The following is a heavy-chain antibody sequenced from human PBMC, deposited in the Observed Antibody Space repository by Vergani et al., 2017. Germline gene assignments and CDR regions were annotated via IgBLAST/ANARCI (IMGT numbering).Heavy chain of an antibody. Sequence: QVKLQESGPGLVKPSETLSLTCTVSGASVNSYYWSWIRQPPGKGLEWIGSIYYSGLTSYNPSLKSRVAISVDTSKNQFSLKVTSVTAADTAVYFCARGQTGYSRDWSTYFFYMDVWGKGTTVTVSS. CDR2: IYYSGLT. CDR1: GASVNSYY. CDR3: ARGQTGYSRDWSTYFFYMDV. V-gene: IGHV4-59*04. J-gene: IGHJ6*03. D-gene: IGHD3/OR15-3a*01.